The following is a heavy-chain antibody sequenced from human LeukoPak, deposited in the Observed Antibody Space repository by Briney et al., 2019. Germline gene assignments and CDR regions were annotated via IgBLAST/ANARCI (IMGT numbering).Heavy chain of an antibody. CDR2: ISWNSGSI. CDR1: GFTFDDYA. J-gene: IGHJ4*02. CDR3: AKDHYGDYYYYFDY. Sequence: PGRSLRLSCAASGFTFDDYAMHWVRQAPGKGLEWVSGISWNSGSIGYADSVKGRFTISRDNAKNSLYLQMNSLRAEDMALYYCAKDHYGDYYYYFDYWGQGTLVTVTS. V-gene: IGHV3-9*03. D-gene: IGHD4-17*01.